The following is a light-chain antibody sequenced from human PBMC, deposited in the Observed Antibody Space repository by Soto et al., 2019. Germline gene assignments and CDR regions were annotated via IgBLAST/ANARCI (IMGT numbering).Light chain of an antibody. CDR1: QSISNH. V-gene: IGKV1-39*01. CDR3: QQTYSAPLT. J-gene: IGKJ4*01. CDR2: AAS. Sequence: DIQMTQSPPSMSASVGDRVTITCQASQSISNHLNWYQQMPAKAPKVLIYAASSLQSGVPSRFSGSGSGTDFTLTISSLQPEDFATYHCQQTYSAPLTFGGGTKVEIK.